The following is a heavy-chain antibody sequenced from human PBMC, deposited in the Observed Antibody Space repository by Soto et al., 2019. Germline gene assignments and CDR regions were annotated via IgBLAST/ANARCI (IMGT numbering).Heavy chain of an antibody. CDR1: GFTFSSYA. D-gene: IGHD3-22*01. CDR2: ISGSGGST. V-gene: IGHV3-23*01. Sequence: LRLSCAASGFTFSSYAMSWVRQAPGKGLEWVSAISGSGGSTYYADSVKGRFTISRDNSKNTLYLQMNSLRAEDTAVYYCAKDLTRITMIVVVDPHGDRPGALTDYWGQGTLVT. CDR3: AKDLTRITMIVVVDPHGDRPGALTDY. J-gene: IGHJ4*02.